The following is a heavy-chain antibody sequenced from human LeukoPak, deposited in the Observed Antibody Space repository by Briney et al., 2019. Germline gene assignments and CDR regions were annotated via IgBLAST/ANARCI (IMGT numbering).Heavy chain of an antibody. Sequence: VGSLRLSCAASGFTFSSYAMSSVRQSPGKGLESVSAISGSCGTTYYADSVKGRFTISRDNSKNTLYLQMNSMRAEDTAVYYCAKAAARWLQSSLNRGYWGQGTLVTVSS. D-gene: IGHD5-24*01. CDR3: AKAAARWLQSSLNRGY. CDR2: ISGSCGTT. J-gene: IGHJ4*02. V-gene: IGHV3-23*01. CDR1: GFTFSSYA.